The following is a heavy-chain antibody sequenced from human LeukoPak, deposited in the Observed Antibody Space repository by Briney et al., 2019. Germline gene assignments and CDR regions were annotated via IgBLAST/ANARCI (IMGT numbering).Heavy chain of an antibody. J-gene: IGHJ6*02. CDR1: GGTFSSYA. CDR2: IIPILGIA. Sequence: ASVKVSCKASGGTFSSYAISWVRQAPGQGLEWMGRIIPILGIANYAQKFQGRVTITADKSTSTAYMELSSLRSEDTAVYYCARGGSGSYDYYYYGMDVWGQGTTVTVSS. V-gene: IGHV1-69*04. CDR3: ARGGSGSYDYYYYGMDV. D-gene: IGHD1-26*01.